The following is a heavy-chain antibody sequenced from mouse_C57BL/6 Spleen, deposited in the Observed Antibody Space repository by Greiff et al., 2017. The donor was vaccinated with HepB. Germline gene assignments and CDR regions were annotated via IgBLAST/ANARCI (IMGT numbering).Heavy chain of an antibody. J-gene: IGHJ2*01. D-gene: IGHD4-1*01. Sequence: EVKVEESGGGLVKPGGSLKLSCAASGFTFSDYGMHWVRQAPEKGLEWVAYISSGSSTIYYADTVKGRFTISRDNAKNTLFLQMTSLRSEDTAMYYCAKLGPGYFDYWGQGTTLTVSS. V-gene: IGHV5-17*01. CDR3: AKLGPGYFDY. CDR2: ISSGSSTI. CDR1: GFTFSDYG.